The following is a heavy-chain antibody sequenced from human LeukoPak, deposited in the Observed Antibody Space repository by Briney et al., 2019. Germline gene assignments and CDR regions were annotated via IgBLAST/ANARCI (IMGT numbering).Heavy chain of an antibody. D-gene: IGHD3-22*01. CDR3: ARAASGYYLFDY. CDR1: GRSIRSGSYY. CDR2: MYTSGTT. Sequence: PSETLSLTCTVSGRSIRSGSYYWNWIRQPAGKGLEWIGRMYTSGTTNYNPSLKSRVTISVDTSKNQFSLKLSSVTAADTAVYYGARAASGYYLFDYCGQGTLVTASS. V-gene: IGHV4-61*02. J-gene: IGHJ4*02.